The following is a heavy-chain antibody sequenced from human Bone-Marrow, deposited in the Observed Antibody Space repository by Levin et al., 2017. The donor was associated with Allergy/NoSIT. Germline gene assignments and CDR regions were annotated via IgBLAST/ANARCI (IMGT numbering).Heavy chain of an antibody. V-gene: IGHV3-23*01. J-gene: IGHJ3*02. CDR3: AKDLLGLAYAFDI. CDR1: GFSFSRYA. Sequence: GGSLRLSCAASGFSFSRYAMNWVRQAPGKGLEWVATINDSGENIFYSESVKGRFTISRDISKNTLNLQMNSLRADDTAVYYCAKDLLGLAYAFDIWGHGTLVTVSS. CDR2: INDSGENI. D-gene: IGHD2-2*01.